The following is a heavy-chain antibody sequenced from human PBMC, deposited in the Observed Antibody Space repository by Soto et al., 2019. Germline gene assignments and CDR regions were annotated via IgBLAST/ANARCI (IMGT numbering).Heavy chain of an antibody. D-gene: IGHD5-18*01. CDR3: VKMRGYSYGYVEY. V-gene: IGHV4-39*01. J-gene: IGHJ4*02. CDR2: IYYSGST. Sequence: PSETLSLTCSVSGGSITNITYYWGWIRQPPGKGLEWIGSIYYSGSTYYNASLKSRVTISVDTSKNQFTLRLTSVTAADTAVYYCVKMRGYSYGYVEYWAQGSLVTVSS. CDR1: GGSITNITYY.